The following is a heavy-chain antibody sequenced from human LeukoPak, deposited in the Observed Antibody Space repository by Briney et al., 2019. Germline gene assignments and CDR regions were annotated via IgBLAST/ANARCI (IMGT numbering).Heavy chain of an antibody. D-gene: IGHD2-21*02. CDR3: ARVAYCGGDCVDYFDY. J-gene: IGHJ4*02. V-gene: IGHV1-18*01. Sequence: ASVKVSRKASGYTFTSYGISWVRQAPGQGLEWMGWISAYNGNTNYAQKLQGRVTMTTDTSTSTAYMELRSLRSDDTAVYYCARVAYCGGDCVDYFDYWGQGTLVTVSS. CDR2: ISAYNGNT. CDR1: GYTFTSYG.